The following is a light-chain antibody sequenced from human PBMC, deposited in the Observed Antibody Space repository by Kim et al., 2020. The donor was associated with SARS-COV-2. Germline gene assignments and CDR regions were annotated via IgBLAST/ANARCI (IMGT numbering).Light chain of an antibody. J-gene: IGKJ5*01. Sequence: EIVMTQSPATLSVSPGERATLSCRASQSVSSNLAWYQQKPGQAPRLLIYGASTRATGRFSGSGSGTEFTLTISSLQSEDFAVYYCQQYNNWPPITFGQGTRLEIK. CDR3: QQYNNWPPIT. CDR2: GAS. V-gene: IGKV3-15*01. CDR1: QSVSSN.